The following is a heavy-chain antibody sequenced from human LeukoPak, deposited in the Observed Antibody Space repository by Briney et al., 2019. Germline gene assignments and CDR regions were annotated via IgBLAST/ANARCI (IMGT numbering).Heavy chain of an antibody. V-gene: IGHV4-39*01. CDR2: IYYSGST. Sequence: PSETLSLTCTVPGGSISSSSYYWGWIRQPPGKGLEWIGSIYYSGSTYYNPSLKSRVTISVDTSKNQFSLKLSSVTAADTAVYYCARQRWLHQGVVDYWGQGTLVTVSS. CDR1: GGSISSSSYY. CDR3: ARQRWLHQGVVDY. J-gene: IGHJ4*02. D-gene: IGHD5-24*01.